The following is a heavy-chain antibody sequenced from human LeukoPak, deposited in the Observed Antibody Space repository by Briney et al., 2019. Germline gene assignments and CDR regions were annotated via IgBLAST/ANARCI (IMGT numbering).Heavy chain of an antibody. Sequence: GASVKVSCKASGYTFTGYYMHWVRQAPGQGLEWMGWINPNSGGTNYAQKFQGRVTMTRDTSISTAYMGLSRLRSDDTAVYYCARGGDYYDSSGYLNWFDPWGQGTLVTVSS. V-gene: IGHV1-2*02. CDR3: ARGGDYYDSSGYLNWFDP. CDR1: GYTFTGYY. D-gene: IGHD3-22*01. CDR2: INPNSGGT. J-gene: IGHJ5*02.